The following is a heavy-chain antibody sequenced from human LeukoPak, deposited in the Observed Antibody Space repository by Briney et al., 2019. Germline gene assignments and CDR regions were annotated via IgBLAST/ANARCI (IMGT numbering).Heavy chain of an antibody. D-gene: IGHD5-24*01. CDR2: ISAYNGNT. CDR3: ARDRHWEVQLDY. CDR1: GYTFTSYG. V-gene: IGHV1-18*01. J-gene: IGHJ4*02. Sequence: VASVKVSCKASGYTFTSYGISWVRQAPGQGLEWMGWISAYNGNTNYAQKFQGRVTITADKSTSTAYMELSSLRSEDTAVYYCARDRHWEVQLDYWGQGTLVTVSS.